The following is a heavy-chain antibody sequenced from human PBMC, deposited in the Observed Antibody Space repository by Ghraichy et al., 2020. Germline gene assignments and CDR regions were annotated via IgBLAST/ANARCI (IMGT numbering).Heavy chain of an antibody. V-gene: IGHV4-59*01. CDR2: IYYSGST. J-gene: IGHJ3*02. D-gene: IGHD2-2*02. CDR3: AMSGYGSSTGCYNAGALDI. Sequence: SETLSLTCTVSGGSISSYYWSWIRQPPGKGLEWIGYIYYSGSTNYNPSLKSRVTISVDTSKNQFSLKLSSVTAADTAVYYCAMSGYGSSTGCYNAGALDIWGQGTMVTVSS. CDR1: GGSISSYY.